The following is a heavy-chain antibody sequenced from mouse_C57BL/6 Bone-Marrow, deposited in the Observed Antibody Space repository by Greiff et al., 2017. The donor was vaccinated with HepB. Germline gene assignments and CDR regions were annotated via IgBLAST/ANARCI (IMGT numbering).Heavy chain of an antibody. D-gene: IGHD1-1*01. Sequence: VKLVESGPELVKPGASVKISCKASGYAFSSSWMNWVKQRPGKGLEWIGRIYPGDGDTNYNGKFKGKATLTADKSSSTAYMQLSSLTSEDSAVYFCASYYYGSSEFAYWGQGTLVTVSA. CDR3: ASYYYGSSEFAY. V-gene: IGHV1-82*01. CDR2: IYPGDGDT. J-gene: IGHJ3*01. CDR1: GYAFSSSW.